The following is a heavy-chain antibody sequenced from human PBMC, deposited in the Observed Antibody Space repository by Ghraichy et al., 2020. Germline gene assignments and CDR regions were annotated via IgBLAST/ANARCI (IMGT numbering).Heavy chain of an antibody. V-gene: IGHV4-59*01. D-gene: IGHD2-15*01. CDR1: GGSISSYY. J-gene: IGHJ5*02. Sequence: SETLSLTCTVSGGSISSYYWSWIRQPPGKGLEWIGYIYYSGSTNYNPSLKSRVTISVDTSKNQFSLKLSSVTAADTAVYYCARRGPNCSGGSCHGTIWFDPWGQGTLVTVSS. CDR2: IYYSGST. CDR3: ARRGPNCSGGSCHGTIWFDP.